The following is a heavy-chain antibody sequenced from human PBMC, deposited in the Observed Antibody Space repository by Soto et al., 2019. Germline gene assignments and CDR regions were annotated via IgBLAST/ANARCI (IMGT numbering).Heavy chain of an antibody. CDR3: ARDRYYDSGTYFFESGY. D-gene: IGHD3-22*01. CDR2: IIPRVRLA. J-gene: IGHJ4*02. V-gene: IGHV1-69*12. CDR1: GGSFSSYA. Sequence: QVQLVQSGAEVKKPGSSVKVSCKASGGSFSSYAISWVRQAPGQGLEWMGGIIPRVRLAKYAQKFQGRATITADESTSTAYMELSSLTSEDTAVYYCARDRYYDSGTYFFESGYWGQGTRVTVSS.